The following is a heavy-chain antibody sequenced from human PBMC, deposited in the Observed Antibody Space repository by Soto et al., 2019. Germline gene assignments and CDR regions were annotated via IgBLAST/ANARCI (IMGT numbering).Heavy chain of an antibody. V-gene: IGHV5-51*01. CDR2: IYPGDSDT. J-gene: IGHJ6*02. CDR3: AASIFYYGMDV. CDR1: GYTFTNYW. Sequence: LKISCKGSGYTFTNYWIGWVRQMPGKGPEWMGIIYPGDSDTKYNPSFQGQVTISADKSITTTYLQWSSLKASDTAIYYCAASIFYYGMDVWGQGTTVTVSS.